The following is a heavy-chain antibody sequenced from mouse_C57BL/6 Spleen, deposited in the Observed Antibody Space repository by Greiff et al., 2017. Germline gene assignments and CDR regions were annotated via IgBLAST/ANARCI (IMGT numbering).Heavy chain of an antibody. CDR3: ARPEYDGSSYYAMGY. CDR1: GFTFSSYG. V-gene: IGHV5-6*02. D-gene: IGHD1-1*01. Sequence: DVKLVESGGDLVKPGGSLKLSCAASGFTFSSYGMSWVRQTPDKRLEWVATISRGGCYTYYPDSVKGRFTIARDTATNTLYLQMSSLKSEDTAMYYCARPEYDGSSYYAMGYWGQGTSVTVAS. J-gene: IGHJ4*01. CDR2: ISRGGCYT.